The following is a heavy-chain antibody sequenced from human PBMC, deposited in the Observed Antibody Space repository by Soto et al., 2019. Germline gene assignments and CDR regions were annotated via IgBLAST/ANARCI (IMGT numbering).Heavy chain of an antibody. CDR1: GFTFSSYA. CDR3: GRCSSTSCHLGSDY. V-gene: IGHV3-30-3*01. D-gene: IGHD2-2*01. CDR2: ISYDGNNK. Sequence: QVQLVESGGGVVQPGRSLRLSCAASGFTFSSYAMNWVRQAPGQGLEWVALISYDGNNKYYADSVKGRFTISRDSSKHTLYLQRNSLRDADTAFYYCGRCSSTSCHLGSDYWGQGTLVTVSS. J-gene: IGHJ4*02.